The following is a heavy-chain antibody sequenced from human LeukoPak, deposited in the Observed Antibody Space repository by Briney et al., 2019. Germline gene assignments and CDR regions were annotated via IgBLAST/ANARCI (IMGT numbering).Heavy chain of an antibody. D-gene: IGHD1-1*01. Sequence: PGGSLRLSRAAPGFTFSSYSMNWVRPAPGKGLEWVAFIRYDGSNKYYADSVKGRFTISRDNSKNTLYLQMNSLRAEDTAVYYCAKVEDNLDYWGQGTLVTVSS. CDR2: IRYDGSNK. CDR1: GFTFSSYS. J-gene: IGHJ4*02. V-gene: IGHV3-30*02. CDR3: AKVEDNLDY.